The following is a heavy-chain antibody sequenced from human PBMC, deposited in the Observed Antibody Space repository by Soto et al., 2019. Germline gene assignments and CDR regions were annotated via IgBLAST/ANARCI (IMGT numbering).Heavy chain of an antibody. CDR1: GFTVTINS. V-gene: IGHV3-53*01. CDR2: IYSGGTT. CDR3: AGRPDGLDV. Sequence: EVQLVESGGGLIQPGGSLRLSCAASGFTVTINSMSWVRQAPGKGLEWVSVIYSGGTTYYADSVKGRFTISTDNSKITLYLQLNSRRAEDTAVYYCAGRPDGLDVWCEVTTVTFSS. J-gene: IGHJ6*04.